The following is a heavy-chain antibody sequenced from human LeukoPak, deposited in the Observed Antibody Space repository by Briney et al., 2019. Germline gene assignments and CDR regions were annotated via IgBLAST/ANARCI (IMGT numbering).Heavy chain of an antibody. V-gene: IGHV4-61*01. D-gene: IGHD3-10*01. CDR2: IYYSGST. J-gene: IGHJ5*02. CDR1: GGSIRSSSHY. CDR3: ARDSTASGLLWFGAFHP. Sequence: SETLSLTCTVSGGSIRSSSHYWVWIRQPPGKGLEWIGYIYYSGSTNYNPSLKSRVTISVDTSKNQFSLKLSSVTAADTAVYYCARDSTASGLLWFGAFHPWGQGTLVTVSS.